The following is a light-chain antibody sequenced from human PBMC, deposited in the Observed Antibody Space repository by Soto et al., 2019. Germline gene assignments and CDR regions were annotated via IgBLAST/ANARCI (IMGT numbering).Light chain of an antibody. CDR1: SGHSSYI. CDR2: LEGSGSY. V-gene: IGLV4-60*03. J-gene: IGLJ3*02. CDR3: ETWDSNTHRV. Sequence: QSVLTHSSSASASLGSSVKLTCTLSSGHSSYIIAWHQQQPGKAPRYLMKLEGSGSYNKGSGVPDRFSGSSSGADRYLTISNLQSEDEADYYCETWDSNTHRVFGGGTKVTVL.